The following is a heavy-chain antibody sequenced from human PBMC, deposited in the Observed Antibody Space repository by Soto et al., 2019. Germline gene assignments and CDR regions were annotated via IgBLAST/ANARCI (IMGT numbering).Heavy chain of an antibody. CDR3: ARNYYDSSGYYYVPFDY. Sequence: QVQLVQSGAEVKKPGASVKVSCKASGYTFTSYYMHWVRQAPGQGLEWMGIINPSGGSTRNEQKFQGRVTMTRDTSTSTVYMELSSLRSEDTAVYYCARNYYDSSGYYYVPFDYWGQGTLVTVSS. CDR1: GYTFTSYY. D-gene: IGHD3-22*01. CDR2: INPSGGST. J-gene: IGHJ4*02. V-gene: IGHV1-46*01.